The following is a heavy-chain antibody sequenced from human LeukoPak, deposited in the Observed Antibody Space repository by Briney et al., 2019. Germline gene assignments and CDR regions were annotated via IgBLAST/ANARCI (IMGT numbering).Heavy chain of an antibody. D-gene: IGHD5-12*01. V-gene: IGHV3-33*01. CDR1: GFTFSSYG. CDR2: IWYDGSNK. J-gene: IGHJ5*02. CDR3: ARDGGILSGYDPNNWFDP. Sequence: GGSLRLSCAASGFTFSSYGMHWVRQAPGKGLEWVAVIWYDGSNKYYADSVKGRFTISRDNSKNTLYLQMNSLRAEDTAVYYCARDGGILSGYDPNNWFDPWGQGTLVTVSS.